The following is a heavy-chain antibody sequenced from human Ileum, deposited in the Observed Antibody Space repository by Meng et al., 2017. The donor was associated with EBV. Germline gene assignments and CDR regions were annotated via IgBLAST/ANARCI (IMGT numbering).Heavy chain of an antibody. CDR3: AIGDYGQNYFHH. CDR2: ISYDGNNK. V-gene: IGHV3-30*03. Sequence: QVRLVESGGGVVPPGRSLRLCLAGFGFTFSAYGMHWVRQAPGKGLEWVAVISYDGNNKYYADSVKGRFIISRDNSKNTLYVQMNSLRAEDTAVYYCAIGDYGQNYFHHWGQGTLVTVSS. J-gene: IGHJ1*01. D-gene: IGHD4-17*01. CDR1: GFTFSAYG.